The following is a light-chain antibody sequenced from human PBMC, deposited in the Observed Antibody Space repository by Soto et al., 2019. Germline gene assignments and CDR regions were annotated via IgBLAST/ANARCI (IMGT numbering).Light chain of an antibody. Sequence: NFMLTQPHSVSESPGKTVTISCTRSSGNIASSSVQWYQQRPGSAPTTVIYEDQQRPSGAPDRFSGSIDASSNSASLTISGLKTEDEADYYCQSYDTSTPVVFGGGTKLTVL. J-gene: IGLJ2*01. CDR3: QSYDTSTPVV. V-gene: IGLV6-57*04. CDR1: SGNIASSS. CDR2: EDQ.